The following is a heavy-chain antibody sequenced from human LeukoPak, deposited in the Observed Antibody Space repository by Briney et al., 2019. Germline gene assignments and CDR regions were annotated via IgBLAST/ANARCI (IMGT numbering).Heavy chain of an antibody. CDR1: GFTFSNYD. CDR3: ARVITMDWFDP. V-gene: IGHV3-48*01. D-gene: IGHD3-10*01. Sequence: GRSLRLSCAASGFTFSNYDMHWVRQAPGKGLEWVSYISSSSSTIYYADSVKGRFTISRDNAKNSLYLQMNSLRAEDTAVYYCARVITMDWFDPWGQGTLVTVSS. J-gene: IGHJ5*02. CDR2: ISSSSSTI.